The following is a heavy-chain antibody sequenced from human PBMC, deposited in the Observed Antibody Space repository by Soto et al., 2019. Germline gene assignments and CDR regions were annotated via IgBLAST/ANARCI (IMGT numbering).Heavy chain of an antibody. CDR2: IIPMFGTR. CDR1: GGSFLSEA. Sequence: QVQPVQSGAEVRKPGSSVKVSCTTSGGSFLSEAITWVRQAPGQGLEWMGEIIPMFGTRNYAQKFQGRLTITADESMTTGYMELSSLTSEDTAVYYCARGSLYAGSYYAYCGMDVWGQGTTVTVSS. J-gene: IGHJ6*02. CDR3: ARGSLYAGSYYAYCGMDV. D-gene: IGHD2-8*01. V-gene: IGHV1-69*12.